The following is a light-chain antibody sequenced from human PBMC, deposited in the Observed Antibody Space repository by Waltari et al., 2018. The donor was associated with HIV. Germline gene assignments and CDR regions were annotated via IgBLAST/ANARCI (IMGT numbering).Light chain of an antibody. CDR2: GAS. V-gene: IGKV3-20*01. CDR1: LSVRSNY. J-gene: IGKJ3*01. Sequence: DTVLTQSPGTLSLSPGQRATPSCRASLSVRSNYLAWYQQKPGQAPRLLIYGASTRATGIPDRFSGSGSGTDFTLNISRLEPEDFAVYYCQQYTNSAFTFGPGTKVDIK. CDR3: QQYTNSAFT.